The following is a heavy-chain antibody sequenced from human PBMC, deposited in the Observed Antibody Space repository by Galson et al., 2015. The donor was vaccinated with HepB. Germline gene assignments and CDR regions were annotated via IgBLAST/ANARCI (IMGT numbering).Heavy chain of an antibody. Sequence: SLRLSCAASGFTFSSYAMSWVRQAPGKGLEWVSAISGSGGSTYYADSVKGRFTISRDNSKNTLYLQMNSLRAEDTAVYYCAKGWRGYYDSSGYYYGSGYGMDVWGQGTTVTVSS. D-gene: IGHD3-22*01. CDR1: GFTFSSYA. V-gene: IGHV3-23*01. CDR3: AKGWRGYYDSSGYYYGSGYGMDV. CDR2: ISGSGGST. J-gene: IGHJ6*02.